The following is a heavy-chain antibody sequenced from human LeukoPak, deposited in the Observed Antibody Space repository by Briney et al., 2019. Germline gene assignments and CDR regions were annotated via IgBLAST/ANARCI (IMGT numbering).Heavy chain of an antibody. D-gene: IGHD1-1*01. V-gene: IGHV4-4*02. CDR2: IYHSGSP. J-gene: IGHJ4*02. Sequence: SETLSLTCAVSGGSISSNNWWGWVRQPPGKGLEWIGEIYHSGSPNYNPSLKSRVTISVDKSRNHFSLTLSSVTAADTAVYYCARVNINNWHSCDYWGQGTLVTVSS. CDR1: GGSISSNNW. CDR3: ARVNINNWHSCDY.